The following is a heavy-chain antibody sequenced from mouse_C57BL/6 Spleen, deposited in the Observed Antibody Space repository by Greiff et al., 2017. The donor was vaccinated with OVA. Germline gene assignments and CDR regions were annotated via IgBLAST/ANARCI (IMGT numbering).Heavy chain of an antibody. Sequence: EVKLMESGGGLVQPGGSLSLSCAASGFTFTDYYMSWVRQPPGKALEWLGFIRNKANGYTTEYSASVKGRFTISRDNSQSILYLQMNALRAEDSATYYCAIGGNYYWYFDVWGTGTTVTVSS. J-gene: IGHJ1*03. CDR1: GFTFTDYY. CDR3: AIGGNYYWYFDV. D-gene: IGHD2-1*01. CDR2: IRNKANGYTT. V-gene: IGHV7-3*01.